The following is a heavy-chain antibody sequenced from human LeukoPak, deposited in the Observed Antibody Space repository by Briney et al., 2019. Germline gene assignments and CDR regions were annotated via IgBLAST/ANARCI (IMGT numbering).Heavy chain of an antibody. J-gene: IGHJ6*04. CDR2: ISSSGSTI. Sequence: PGRSLRLSCAASGFTFDDYAMHWVRQAPGKGLEWVSYISSSGSTIYYADSVKGRFTIPRDNAKNSLYLQMNSLRAEDTAVYYCAELGITMIGGVWGKGTTVTISS. D-gene: IGHD3-10*02. CDR1: GFTFDDYA. V-gene: IGHV3-48*03. CDR3: AELGITMIGGV.